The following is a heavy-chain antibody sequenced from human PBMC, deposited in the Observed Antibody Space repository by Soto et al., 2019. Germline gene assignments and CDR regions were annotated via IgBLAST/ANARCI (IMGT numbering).Heavy chain of an antibody. CDR1: GGSFSGYY. V-gene: IGHV4-34*01. CDR3: ARRRMYSSSWYSMSRVTFDP. D-gene: IGHD6-13*01. J-gene: IGHJ5*02. Sequence: PSETLSLTCAVYGGSFSGYYWSWIRQPPGKGLEWIGEINHSGSTNYNPSLKSRATISVDTSKNQFSLKLSSVTAADTAVYYCARRRMYSSSWYSMSRVTFDPWGQGTLVTVSS. CDR2: INHSGST.